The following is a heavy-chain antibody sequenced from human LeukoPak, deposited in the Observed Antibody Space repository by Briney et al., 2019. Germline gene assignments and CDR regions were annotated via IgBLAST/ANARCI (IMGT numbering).Heavy chain of an antibody. Sequence: SVKVSCKASGGTFSSYATSWVRQAPGQGLEWMGGIIPIFGTANYAQKFQGRVTITADESTSTAYMELSSLRSEDTAVYYCARDRTFKTTVDSPVVWGQGTLVTVSS. CDR1: GGTFSSYA. V-gene: IGHV1-69*13. CDR3: ARDRTFKTTVDSPVV. J-gene: IGHJ4*02. CDR2: IIPIFGTA. D-gene: IGHD4-23*01.